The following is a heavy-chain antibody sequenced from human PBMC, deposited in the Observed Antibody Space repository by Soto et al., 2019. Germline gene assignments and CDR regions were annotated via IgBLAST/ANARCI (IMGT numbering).Heavy chain of an antibody. CDR2: IYYSGST. Sequence: SETLSLTCTVSGGSITSYYWSWIRQPPGKGLEWIGYIYYSGSTNYNPSLKSRVTISVDTSKNQFSLKLSSVTAADTAVYYCARLLKTYSSGYYENWFDPWGQGTLVTVSS. J-gene: IGHJ5*02. CDR1: GGSITSYY. D-gene: IGHD3-22*01. V-gene: IGHV4-59*08. CDR3: ARLLKTYSSGYYENWFDP.